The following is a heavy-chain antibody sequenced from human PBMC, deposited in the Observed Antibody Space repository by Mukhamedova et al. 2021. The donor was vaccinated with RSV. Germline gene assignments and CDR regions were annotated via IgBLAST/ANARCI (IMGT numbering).Heavy chain of an antibody. J-gene: IGHJ4*02. Sequence: EWVANIWNDGTNKHYADCVKGRFTISRDISKNTVYLQMNSLRAEDTAVYYCARDGQSSANYAFDYWGQGNLVTVSS. CDR3: ARDGQSSANYAFDY. D-gene: IGHD3-10*01. CDR2: IWNDGTNK. V-gene: IGHV3-33*01.